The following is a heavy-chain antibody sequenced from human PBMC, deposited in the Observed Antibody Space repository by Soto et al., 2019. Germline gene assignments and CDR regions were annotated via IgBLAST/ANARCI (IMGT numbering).Heavy chain of an antibody. V-gene: IGHV4-59*08. Sequence: SETLSLTCTVSGGTISNYYWSWIRQPPGKGLEWIGYIYYSGSTNFNPSLKSRVSMSVDSSSNGFSLTLTSVTAADTAVYFCAKNHYNPLVKPHRSFVLWGRGTLVTVSS. CDR2: IYYSGST. CDR3: AKNHYNPLVKPHRSFVL. J-gene: IGHJ2*01. D-gene: IGHD3-16*02. CDR1: GGTISNYY.